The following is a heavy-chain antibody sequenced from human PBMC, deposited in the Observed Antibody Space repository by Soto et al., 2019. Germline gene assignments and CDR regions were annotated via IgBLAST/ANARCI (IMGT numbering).Heavy chain of an antibody. CDR2: IDPTDSTV. Sequence: PGESLKISCKTSGYSFTAYWINWVRHMPGKGLEWMGEIDPTDSTVNYSPSSQGHVTISVDKSNSTAFLQWSSLKASDTAMYYCARRKKDGSRSYYGMDVWGHGTTVTFSS. J-gene: IGHJ6*02. V-gene: IGHV5-10-1*01. CDR3: ARRKKDGSRSYYGMDV. D-gene: IGHD6-25*01. CDR1: GYSFTAYW.